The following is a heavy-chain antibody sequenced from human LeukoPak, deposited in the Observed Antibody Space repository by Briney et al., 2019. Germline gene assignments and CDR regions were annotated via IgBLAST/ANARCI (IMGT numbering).Heavy chain of an antibody. Sequence: GGSLRLSCAASGFTFSSYGMSWVRQAPGKGLEWVSGITDTGGTFYIDSVKGRFTISRDNAKNSLYLQMNSLRAEDTAVYYCARVTRGIAVAGPLGYWGQGTLVTVSS. V-gene: IGHV3-21*01. CDR1: GFTFSSYG. CDR3: ARVTRGIAVAGPLGY. CDR2: ITDTGGT. D-gene: IGHD6-19*01. J-gene: IGHJ4*02.